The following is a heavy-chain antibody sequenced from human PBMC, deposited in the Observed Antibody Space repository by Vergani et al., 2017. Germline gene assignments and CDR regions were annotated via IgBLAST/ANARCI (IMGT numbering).Heavy chain of an antibody. CDR2: IHRSRST. V-gene: IGHV4-4*02. CDR3: ARGLTXAGRGYYYYYGMDV. CDR1: GGSISSDNW. D-gene: IGHD1-14*01. Sequence: QVQLQQWGPGLVTPSGTLCLTCAVYGGSISSDNWWNWVRQAPGKGLQWIGEIHRSRSTNYNPSLRRRVTISLDKSKNQFSLKLTSVTAADTAVYYCARGLTXAGRGYYYYYGMDVWGQGTTVTVSS. J-gene: IGHJ6*02.